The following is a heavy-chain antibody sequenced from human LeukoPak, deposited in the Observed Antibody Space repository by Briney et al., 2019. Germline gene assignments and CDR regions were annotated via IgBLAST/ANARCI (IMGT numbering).Heavy chain of an antibody. Sequence: SETLSLTCAVYGGSFSGYYWSWIRQPPGKGLEWIGEINHSGSTNYNPSLKSRVTISVDTSKNHFSLQLSSVTAADTAVYFCARRVGFYGSGSLNYFDPWGQGILVSVSS. J-gene: IGHJ5*01. CDR3: ARRVGFYGSGSLNYFDP. D-gene: IGHD3-10*01. CDR1: GGSFSGYY. V-gene: IGHV4-34*01. CDR2: INHSGST.